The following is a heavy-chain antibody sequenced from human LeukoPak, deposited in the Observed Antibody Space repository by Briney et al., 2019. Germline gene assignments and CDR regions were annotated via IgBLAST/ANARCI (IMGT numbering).Heavy chain of an antibody. CDR2: IYPGDSDT. Sequence: GESLKISCLTSGYTFTSYWIAWVRQMPGKGLEWMGIIYPGDSDTRYSPSFQGQVTISADKSISTAYLQWSSLKASDTAMYYCARPEEYSYGYVNYWGQGTLVTVSS. J-gene: IGHJ4*02. CDR3: ARPEEYSYGYVNY. CDR1: GYTFTSYW. V-gene: IGHV5-51*01. D-gene: IGHD5-18*01.